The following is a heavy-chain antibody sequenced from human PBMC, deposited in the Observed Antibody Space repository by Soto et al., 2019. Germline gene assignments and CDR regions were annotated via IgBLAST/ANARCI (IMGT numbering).Heavy chain of an antibody. J-gene: IGHJ6*02. D-gene: IGHD5-18*01. CDR3: ARDNVDTAMIRGEYYFYYYGMDV. Sequence: EVSPVESGGGFVQPGGSLRLSCAASGFDVSTKYMTWVRQAPGKGLEWVAVFYSGVTAYYADSVKGRFAISTDSSKNTVYLKMPSLRAEDTAIYYCARDNVDTAMIRGEYYFYYYGMDVWGQGTTVTVSS. V-gene: IGHV3-53*01. CDR1: GFDVSTKY. CDR2: FYSGVTA.